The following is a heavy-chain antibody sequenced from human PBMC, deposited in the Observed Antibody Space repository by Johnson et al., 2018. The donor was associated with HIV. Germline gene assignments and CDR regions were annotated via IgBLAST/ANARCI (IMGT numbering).Heavy chain of an antibody. CDR1: GFTFINAW. V-gene: IGHV3-30*14. CDR2: ISYDGTKK. CDR3: ASTRLGAFDI. Sequence: VQLVESGGGLVKPGGSLRLSCAASGFTFINAWMNWVRQAPGKGLEWVAVISYDGTKKNYADSVKGRFTISRDNSKNPLYLQMDSLRVEDTAVYYCASTRLGAFDIWGQGTMVTVSS. D-gene: IGHD6-6*01. J-gene: IGHJ3*02.